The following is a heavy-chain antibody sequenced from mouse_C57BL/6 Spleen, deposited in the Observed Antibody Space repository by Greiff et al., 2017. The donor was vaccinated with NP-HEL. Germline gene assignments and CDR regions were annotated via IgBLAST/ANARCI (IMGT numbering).Heavy chain of an antibody. CDR3: ARDYDGHWYFDV. Sequence: VQLQQSGAELVRPGSSVKLSCKASGYTFTSYWMHWVKQRPIQGLEWIGNIDPSDSETHYNQKFKDKATLTVDKSSSTAYMQLSSLTSEDSAVYYCARDYDGHWYFDVWGTGTTVTVSS. V-gene: IGHV1-52*01. CDR1: GYTFTSYW. J-gene: IGHJ1*03. CDR2: IDPSDSET. D-gene: IGHD2-4*01.